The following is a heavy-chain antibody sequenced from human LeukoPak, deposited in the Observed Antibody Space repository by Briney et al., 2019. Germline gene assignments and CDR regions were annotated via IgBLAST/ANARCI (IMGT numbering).Heavy chain of an antibody. CDR1: GGTFSSYA. CDR2: INPNNGGT. D-gene: IGHD3-22*01. CDR3: AGEDNSSGYRPFDI. J-gene: IGHJ3*02. V-gene: IGHV1-2*02. Sequence: GASVTVSCTASGGTFSSYAISWVRQAPGQGLEWMGGINPNNGGTNYAQKFQGRVTMTRDMSMSTAYMELSRLRSDDTAVYYCAGEDNSSGYRPFDIWGQGTMVTVPS.